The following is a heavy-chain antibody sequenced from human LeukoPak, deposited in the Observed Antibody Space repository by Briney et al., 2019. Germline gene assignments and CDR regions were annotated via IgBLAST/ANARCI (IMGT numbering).Heavy chain of an antibody. J-gene: IGHJ4*02. CDR2: IKQDGSEK. V-gene: IGHV3-7*01. CDR3: ARENYGSGPRQPFFDY. Sequence: GGSLRLSCAASGFTFSSYWMSWVRQAPGKGLEWVANIKQDGSEKYYVDSVKGRFTISRDNAKNSLYLQMNSLRAEDTAVYYCARENYGSGPRQPFFDYWGQGTLVTVSS. CDR1: GFTFSSYW. D-gene: IGHD3-10*01.